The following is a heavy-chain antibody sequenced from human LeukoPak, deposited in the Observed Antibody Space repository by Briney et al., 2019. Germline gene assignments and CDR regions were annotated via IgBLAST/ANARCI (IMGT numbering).Heavy chain of an antibody. CDR2: ISGSGGTT. V-gene: IGHV3-23*01. CDR1: GFTFSSYA. Sequence: GGSLRLSCTASGFTFSSYAMSWVRQAPGKGLEWVSVISGSGGTTYYADPVKGRFTISRDNSKNTLYLQMNSLRAEDTALYYCAKDGVATITFDYWGQGILVTVSS. CDR3: AKDGVATITFDY. D-gene: IGHD2-15*01. J-gene: IGHJ4*02.